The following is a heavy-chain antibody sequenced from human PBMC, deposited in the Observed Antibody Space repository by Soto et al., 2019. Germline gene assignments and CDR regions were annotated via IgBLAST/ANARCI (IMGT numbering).Heavy chain of an antibody. J-gene: IGHJ4*02. CDR2: IWYDASNK. Sequence: VQLVESGGGVVQPGRSLRLSCAASGFTFRTYGMYWVRQAPGKGLEWVAVIWYDASNKYYADSVKGRFTISRDNSENTLYLQTNSLRAEDTAVYYCARGRVDGGELFLWGQGTLVTVSS. D-gene: IGHD1-26*01. CDR3: ARGRVDGGELFL. CDR1: GFTFRTYG. V-gene: IGHV3-33*01.